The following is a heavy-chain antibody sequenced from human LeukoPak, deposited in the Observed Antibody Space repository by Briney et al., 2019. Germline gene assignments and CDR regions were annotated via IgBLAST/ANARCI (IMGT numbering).Heavy chain of an antibody. D-gene: IGHD3-3*01. CDR1: GYTFTAYY. V-gene: IGHV1-2*06. J-gene: IGHJ4*02. Sequence: ASVKVSCKASGYTFTAYYMHWVRQAPGQGLEWMGRINPNSGGTNYAQKFQGRVTMTRDTSISTAYMDLSRLRSDDTAVYYCARDRGFYYDFWSGCDYWGQGTLVTVSS. CDR3: ARDRGFYYDFWSGCDY. CDR2: INPNSGGT.